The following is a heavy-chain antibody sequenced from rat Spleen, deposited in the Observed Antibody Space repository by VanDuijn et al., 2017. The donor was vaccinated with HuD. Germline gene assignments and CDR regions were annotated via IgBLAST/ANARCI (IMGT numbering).Heavy chain of an antibody. J-gene: IGHJ2*01. D-gene: IGHD5-1*01. V-gene: IGHV5-27*01. Sequence: EVQLVESGGGLVQPGRSLKLSCAASGFTFSNYYMAWVRQAPTKGLEWVAYISIGGGTTFYRQSVKGRFTISRDNAKSTLYLRMDSLRSEDTATYYCTRKGELWGQGVMVTVSS. CDR3: TRKGEL. CDR2: ISIGGGTT. CDR1: GFTFSNYY.